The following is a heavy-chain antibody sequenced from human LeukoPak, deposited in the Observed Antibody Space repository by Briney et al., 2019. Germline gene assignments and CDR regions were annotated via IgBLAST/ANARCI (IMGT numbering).Heavy chain of an antibody. CDR3: ARLYGSVSYYNEL. CDR2: IKSDGRST. CDR1: GFTFSSYW. V-gene: IGHV3-74*01. Sequence: GGSLRLSCAASGFTFSSYWMHWVRQAPGKGLVWVSRIKSDGRSTSYADSVKGRFTISRDNSKNTLYLQMNSLRAEDTAVYYCARLYGSVSYYNELWGQGTLVTVSS. D-gene: IGHD3-10*01. J-gene: IGHJ4*02.